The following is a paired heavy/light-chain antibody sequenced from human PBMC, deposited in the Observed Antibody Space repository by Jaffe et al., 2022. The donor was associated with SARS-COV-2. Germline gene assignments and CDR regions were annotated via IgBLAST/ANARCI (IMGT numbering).Light chain of an antibody. Sequence: SYVLTQPPSVSVAPGQTARITCGGNNIGSKSVHWYQQKPGQAPVLVVYDDSDRPSGIPERFSGSNSGNTATLTISRVEAGDEADYYCQVWDSSSEYVFGTGTKVTVL. J-gene: IGLJ1*01. CDR3: QVWDSSSEYV. CDR1: NIGSKS. V-gene: IGLV3-21*02. CDR2: DDS.
Heavy chain of an antibody. V-gene: IGHV6-1*01. CDR3: ARALVIAVAGETDNGGNWFDP. CDR2: TYYRSKWYN. J-gene: IGHJ5*02. Sequence: QVQLQQSGPGLVKPSQTLSLTCAISGDSVSSNSAAWNWIRQSPSRGLEWLGRTYYRSKWYNDYAVSVKSRITINPDTSKNQFSLQLNSVTPEDTAVYYCARALVIAVAGETDNGGNWFDPWGQGTLVTVSS. D-gene: IGHD6-19*01. CDR1: GDSVSSNSAA.